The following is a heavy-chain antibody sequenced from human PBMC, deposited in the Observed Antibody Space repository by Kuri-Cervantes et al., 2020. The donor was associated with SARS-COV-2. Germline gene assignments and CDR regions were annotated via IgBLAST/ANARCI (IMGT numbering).Heavy chain of an antibody. CDR2: INTSGST. Sequence: ESLKISCTVSGGSISSPYWNWIRQPAGKGLEWIGHINTSGSTNYNPPLKSRVTMSIDTSKNQFSLNLSSVTAADTAVYYCARLEIPLVAADYAYWGQGTLVTVSS. D-gene: IGHD6-13*01. CDR3: ARLEIPLVAADYAY. J-gene: IGHJ4*02. CDR1: GGSISSPY. V-gene: IGHV4-4*07.